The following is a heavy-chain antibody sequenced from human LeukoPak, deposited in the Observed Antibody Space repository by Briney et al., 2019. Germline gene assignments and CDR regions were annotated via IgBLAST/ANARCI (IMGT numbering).Heavy chain of an antibody. V-gene: IGHV3-23*01. CDR2: ISGSGGST. CDR1: GFTFSSYA. CDR3: AKGGSTPRYYDFWSGYSNYYFDY. Sequence: GGSLRLSCAASGFTFSSYAMSWVRQAPGKGLEWVSAISGSGGSTYYADSVKGRFTISRDNSKNTLYLQMNSLRAEDTAVYYCAKGGSTPRYYDFWSGYSNYYFDYWGQGTLVTVSS. D-gene: IGHD3-3*01. J-gene: IGHJ4*02.